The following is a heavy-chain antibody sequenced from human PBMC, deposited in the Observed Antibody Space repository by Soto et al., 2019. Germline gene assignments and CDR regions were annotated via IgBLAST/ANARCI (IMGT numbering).Heavy chain of an antibody. J-gene: IGHJ6*02. Sequence: PGESLKISCKGSGYSFTSYWISWVRQMPGKGLEWMGRIDPSDSYTNYSPSFQGHVTISADKSISTAYLQWSSLKASDTAMYYCASLHTSSWKTYYYGMDVWGQGTTVTVSS. CDR3: ASLHTSSWKTYYYGMDV. CDR1: GYSFTSYW. V-gene: IGHV5-10-1*01. CDR2: IDPSDSYT. D-gene: IGHD6-13*01.